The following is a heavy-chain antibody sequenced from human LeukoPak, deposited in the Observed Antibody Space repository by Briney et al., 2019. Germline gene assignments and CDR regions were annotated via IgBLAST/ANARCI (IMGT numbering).Heavy chain of an antibody. CDR1: GDTFSRYA. CDR3: ARDWLFDY. Sequence: GGSLRLSCAASGDTFSRYAMHWVRQAPDKGLEWVAAISSDGRDTFYTDSVKGRFTVSRDNSKNTLCLQMNSLTAEDTAVYYCARDWLFDYWGQGTLVTVSS. V-gene: IGHV3-30*04. D-gene: IGHD3-9*01. CDR2: ISSDGRDT. J-gene: IGHJ4*02.